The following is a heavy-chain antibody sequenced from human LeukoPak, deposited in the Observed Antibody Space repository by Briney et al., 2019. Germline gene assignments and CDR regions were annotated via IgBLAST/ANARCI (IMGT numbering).Heavy chain of an antibody. CDR2: INGYGSST. D-gene: IGHD4-17*01. CDR1: GFTFISYR. V-gene: IGHV3-74*01. CDR3: ARDRGDYGDYRNYYYYMDV. Sequence: GGSLRLSCAASGFTFISYRMHWVRQAPGKGLVWVSRINGYGSSTNFADSVKGRFTISRDNATNTLYLQMNSLRAEDTAVYYCARDRGDYGDYRNYYYYMDVWGKGTTVTVSS. J-gene: IGHJ6*03.